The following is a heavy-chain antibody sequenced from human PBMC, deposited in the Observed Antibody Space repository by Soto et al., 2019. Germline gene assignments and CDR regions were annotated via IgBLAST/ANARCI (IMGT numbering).Heavy chain of an antibody. D-gene: IGHD6-13*01. CDR1: GYTFTSYG. J-gene: IGHJ6*02. Sequence: GASVKVSCKASGYTFTSYGISWVRQAPGQGLEWMGWISAYNGNANYAQKLQGRVTMTTDTSTSTAYMELRSLRSADTAVYYCARKYSSSWYPPYYYYGMDVWGQGTTVTVSS. CDR3: ARKYSSSWYPPYYYYGMDV. V-gene: IGHV1-18*01. CDR2: ISAYNGNA.